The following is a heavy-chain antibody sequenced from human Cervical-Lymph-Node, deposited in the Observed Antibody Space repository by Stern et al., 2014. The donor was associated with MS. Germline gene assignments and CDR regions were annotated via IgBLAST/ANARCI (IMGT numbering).Heavy chain of an antibody. Sequence: EVQLVQSGGGLVQPGGSLKVSCAASGFTFSASAIHWVRQAPGKGLEWVGRIRNKGKNYATAYAVSVKGRFTVSRDDSKITAYLHMSSLKVEDTAVYYCAPSSAIWGRGTMVTVSS. CDR2: IRNKGKNYAT. V-gene: IGHV3-73*01. CDR1: GFTFSASA. CDR3: APSSAI. J-gene: IGHJ3*02.